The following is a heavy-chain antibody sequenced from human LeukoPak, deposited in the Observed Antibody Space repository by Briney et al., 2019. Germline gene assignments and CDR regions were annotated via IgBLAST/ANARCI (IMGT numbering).Heavy chain of an antibody. V-gene: IGHV1-69*05. D-gene: IGHD3-10*01. CDR3: VRADYYGSGNYRYYYYMDV. CDR2: IIPIFDTA. J-gene: IGHJ6*03. CDR1: GGTFTNYA. Sequence: GASVKVSCKASGGTFTNYAISWVRQAPGQGLEWMGGIIPIFDTANYAQKFQDRVTITTDASTSTAYMDLSSLTSEATAVYYCVRADYYGSGNYRYYYYMDVWGKGTTVTVSS.